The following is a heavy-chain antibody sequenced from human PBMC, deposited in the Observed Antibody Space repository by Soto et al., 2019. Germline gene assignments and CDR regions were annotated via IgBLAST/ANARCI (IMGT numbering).Heavy chain of an antibody. CDR2: IYYSGST. D-gene: IGHD1-1*01. Sequence: SETLSLTCTVSGGSISSGGYCWSWIRQHPGKGLEWIGYIYYSGSTYYNPSLKSRVTISVDTSKNQFSLKLSSVTAADTAVYYCARDGVHYGVDVWGQGTTVTVSS. J-gene: IGHJ6*02. CDR1: GGSISSGGYC. CDR3: ARDGVHYGVDV. V-gene: IGHV4-31*03.